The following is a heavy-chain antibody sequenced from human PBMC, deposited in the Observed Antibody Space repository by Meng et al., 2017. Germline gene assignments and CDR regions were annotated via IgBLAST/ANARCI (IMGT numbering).Heavy chain of an antibody. CDR2: IIPIFGTA. J-gene: IGHJ4*02. D-gene: IGHD1-1*01. CDR3: AINDPQGYYFDY. V-gene: IGHV1-69*05. CDR1: GGTFSSYA. Sequence: VRLVVSGGEWKKPGSLVTVSCKASGGTFSSYATSWVRQAPGQGLEWMGGIIPIFGTANYAQKFQGRVTITTDESTSTAYMELSSLRSEDTAVYYCAINDPQGYYFDYWGQGTLVTVSS.